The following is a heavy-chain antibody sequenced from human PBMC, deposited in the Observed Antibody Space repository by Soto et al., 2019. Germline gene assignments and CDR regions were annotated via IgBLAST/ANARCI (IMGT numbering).Heavy chain of an antibody. J-gene: IGHJ6*02. CDR3: ARENTYYDFWSGYLYGMDV. V-gene: IGHV1-18*01. D-gene: IGHD3-3*01. CDR1: GYTFTSYC. CDR2: ISAYNGNT. Sequence: GASVKVSCKASGYTFTSYCISWVRQAPGQGLEWMGWISAYNGNTNYAQKLQGRVTMTTDTSTSTAYMELRSLRSDDTAVYYCARENTYYDFWSGYLYGMDVWGQGTTVTVSS.